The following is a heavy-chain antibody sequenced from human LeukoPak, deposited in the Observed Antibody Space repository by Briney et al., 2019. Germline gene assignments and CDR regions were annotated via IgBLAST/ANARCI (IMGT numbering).Heavy chain of an antibody. Sequence: GGSLRLSCAASGFTFSSYAMSWVRQAPGKGLEWVSAISVSGGSTYYADSVKGRFTISRDNSKNTLYLQMNSLRAEDTAVYYCAKGKGIAAAGTPFDYWGQGTLVTVSS. CDR1: GFTFSSYA. D-gene: IGHD6-13*01. J-gene: IGHJ4*02. V-gene: IGHV3-23*01. CDR2: ISVSGGST. CDR3: AKGKGIAAAGTPFDY.